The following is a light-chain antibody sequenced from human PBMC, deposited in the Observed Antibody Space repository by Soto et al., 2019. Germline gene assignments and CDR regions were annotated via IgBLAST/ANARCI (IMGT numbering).Light chain of an antibody. CDR1: LSISSN. CDR2: GAS. CDR3: QQYGSSPPIT. Sequence: EIVMTQSPATLSVSPGERATLSCRAGLSISSNLAWYQQNPGQAPRLLIYGASSRATGIPDRFSGSGSGTDFTLTISRLEPEDFAVYYCQQYGSSPPITFGQGTRLEIK. V-gene: IGKV3-20*01. J-gene: IGKJ5*01.